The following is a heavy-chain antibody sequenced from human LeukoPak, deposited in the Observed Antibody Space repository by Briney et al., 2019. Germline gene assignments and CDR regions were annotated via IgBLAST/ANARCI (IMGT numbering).Heavy chain of an antibody. CDR2: IYTSGST. CDR1: GGSISSYY. CDR3: AREGHSSPRRYYFDY. Sequence: PSETLSLTCTVSGGSISSYYWSWIRQPAGKGLEWIGRIYTSGSTNYNPSLKSRVTMSVDTSKNQFSLKLSSVTAADTAVYYCAREGHSSPRRYYFDYWGQGTLVTVSS. V-gene: IGHV4-4*07. D-gene: IGHD6-13*01. J-gene: IGHJ4*02.